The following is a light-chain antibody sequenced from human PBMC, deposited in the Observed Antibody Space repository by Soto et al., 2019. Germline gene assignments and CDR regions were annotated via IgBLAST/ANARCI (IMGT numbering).Light chain of an antibody. Sequence: IVMTQSPATLSVYPGERATLSCRASQSVSGSYLAWYQQKPGQAPRLLIFGASNRATGIPDRFSGSGSGTDFTLTISRLEPEDFAVYYCQQYGSSGTFGQGTKVDIK. V-gene: IGKV3-20*01. J-gene: IGKJ1*01. CDR3: QQYGSSGT. CDR1: QSVSGSY. CDR2: GAS.